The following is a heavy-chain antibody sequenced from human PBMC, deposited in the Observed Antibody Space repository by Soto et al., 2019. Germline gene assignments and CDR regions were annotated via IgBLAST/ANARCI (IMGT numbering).Heavy chain of an antibody. CDR3: AREWDNKSEHSSGWYDDF. V-gene: IGHV1-18*04. J-gene: IGHJ4*02. CDR2: ISAYSGHT. D-gene: IGHD6-19*01. Sequence: ASVKVSCKASGYTFTSHYMHWVRQAPGQGLEWMGWISAYSGHTYYAQKFQGRVTMTTDTSTNTVYMELRSLRSDDTAVYYCAREWDNKSEHSSGWYDDFWGQGTLVTVSS. CDR1: GYTFTSHY.